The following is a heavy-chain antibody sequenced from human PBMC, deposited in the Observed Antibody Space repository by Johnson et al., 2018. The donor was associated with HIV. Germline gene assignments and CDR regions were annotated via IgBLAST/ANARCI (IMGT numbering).Heavy chain of an antibody. V-gene: IGHV3-74*02. CDR2: INSYGSST. CDR3: ARAVYSSSSSCAFDI. Sequence: VQLVESGGGLVQPGGSLRLSCAASGFIFSSYWMHWVRQAPGKGLVWVSRINSYGSSTTYADSVKGRFTISRDNAKNTLYLQMNSLRAEDTAVYYCARAVYSSSSSCAFDIWGQGTKVTVSS. D-gene: IGHD6-6*01. CDR1: GFIFSSYW. J-gene: IGHJ3*02.